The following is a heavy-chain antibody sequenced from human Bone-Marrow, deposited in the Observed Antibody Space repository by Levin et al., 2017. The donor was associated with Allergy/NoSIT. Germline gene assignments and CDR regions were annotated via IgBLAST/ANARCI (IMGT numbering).Heavy chain of an antibody. V-gene: IGHV4-31*03. D-gene: IGHD5-24*01. J-gene: IGHJ5*01. CDR3: ATGGAVATPWFDS. CDR1: GGSISGHSYY. CDR2: IYKTGST. Sequence: SETLSLTCNVSGGSISGHSYYYNWIRQHPGKGLEWIGHIYKTGSTSYNPSLKSRVTISVDTSKNQFALTLDSVTAADTAVYYCATGGAVATPWFDSWGQGTLV.